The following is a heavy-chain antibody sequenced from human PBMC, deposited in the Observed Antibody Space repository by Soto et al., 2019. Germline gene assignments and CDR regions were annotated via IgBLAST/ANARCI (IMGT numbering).Heavy chain of an antibody. V-gene: IGHV4-31*03. CDR2: IYYSGST. CDR3: ARAKKGIAAAENWFDP. CDR1: GGSISSGGYY. D-gene: IGHD6-13*01. Sequence: ASETLSLTCTVSGGSISSGGYYWSWIRQHPGKGLEWIGYIYYSGSTYYNPALKSRVTISVDTSKNQFSLKLRCVSAADTAVYYCARAKKGIAAAENWFDPWGQGTLVTVSS. J-gene: IGHJ5*02.